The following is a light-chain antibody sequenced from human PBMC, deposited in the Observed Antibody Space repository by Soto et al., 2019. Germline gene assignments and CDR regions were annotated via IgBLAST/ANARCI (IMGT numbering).Light chain of an antibody. CDR1: SSDVGGYNY. CDR3: SSYTNSSTLD. CDR2: DVS. Sequence: QSALTQPASVSGSPGQSITISCTGTSSDVGGYNYVSWYQQHPGKAPKLMIYDVSNRPSGVSNRFSGSKSGNTASLTISGLQAEDEADYYCSSYTNSSTLDFGTGTKLTVL. J-gene: IGLJ1*01. V-gene: IGLV2-14*01.